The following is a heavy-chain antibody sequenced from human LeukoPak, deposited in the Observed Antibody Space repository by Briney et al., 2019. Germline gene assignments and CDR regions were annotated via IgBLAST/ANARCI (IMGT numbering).Heavy chain of an antibody. D-gene: IGHD3-10*01. CDR1: GFTFSSYW. V-gene: IGHV3-30*03. CDR3: ARVSNGSGS. Sequence: GGSLRLSCAASGFTFSSYWMGWVRQAPGKGLEWVAVISYDGSNKYYADSVKGRFTISRDNAKNSLYLQMNSLRAEDTAVYYCARVSNGSGSWGQGTLVTVSS. CDR2: ISYDGSNK. J-gene: IGHJ4*02.